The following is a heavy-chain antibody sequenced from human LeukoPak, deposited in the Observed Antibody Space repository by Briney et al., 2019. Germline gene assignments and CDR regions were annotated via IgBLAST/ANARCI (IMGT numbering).Heavy chain of an antibody. CDR3: ASRVYYYGSGGFDY. CDR2: IYHSGSA. CDR1: GGSISSGGYY. J-gene: IGHJ4*02. V-gene: IGHV4-31*03. D-gene: IGHD3-10*01. Sequence: SQTLSLTCTVSGGSISSGGYYWSWIRQHPGKGLEWIGYIYHSGSAYYNPSLKSRVTISVDTSKNQFSLKLSSVTAADTAVYYCASRVYYYGSGGFDYWGQGTLVTVSS.